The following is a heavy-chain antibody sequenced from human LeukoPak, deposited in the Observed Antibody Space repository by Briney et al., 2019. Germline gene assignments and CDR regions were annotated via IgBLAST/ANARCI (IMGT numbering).Heavy chain of an antibody. J-gene: IGHJ4*02. Sequence: PSETLSLTCAVSGYSISSGYYWGWIRQPPGKGLEWIGSIYHSGSTYYNPSLKSRVTISVDTSKNQFSLRLSSVTAADTAVYYCARLALFDYWGQGTLVTVSS. CDR2: IYHSGST. CDR1: GYSISSGYY. CDR3: ARLALFDY. V-gene: IGHV4-38-2*01. D-gene: IGHD6-6*01.